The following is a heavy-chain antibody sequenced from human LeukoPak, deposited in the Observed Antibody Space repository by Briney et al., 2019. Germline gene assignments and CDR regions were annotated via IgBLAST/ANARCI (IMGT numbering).Heavy chain of an antibody. CDR2: IYHSGIT. J-gene: IGHJ4*02. V-gene: IGHV4-31*03. Sequence: PPQRLSLTCSLSGVSISRGGSFWNWIRHHPGRGLEWMGYIYHSGITYYNPSLKSRVTISVDKPHHQFSLNLTSVTAADTAIYFCARTLLQGEEIWLVSWGQGTLVTVSS. D-gene: IGHD5-24*01. CDR1: GVSISRGGSF. CDR3: ARTLLQGEEIWLVS.